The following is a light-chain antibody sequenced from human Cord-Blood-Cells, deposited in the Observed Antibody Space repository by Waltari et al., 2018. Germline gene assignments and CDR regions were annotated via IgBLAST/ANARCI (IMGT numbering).Light chain of an antibody. CDR2: DVS. J-gene: IGLJ1*01. Sequence: QSALTQPRSVSGSPGQSVTISCTGTSSAVVGYNYVSWYQQHPGKAPKLMIYDVSKRPSGVPDRFSGSKSGNTASLTISGLQAEDEADYYCCSYAGSYVFGTGTKVTVL. CDR3: CSYAGSYV. V-gene: IGLV2-11*01. CDR1: SSAVVGYNY.